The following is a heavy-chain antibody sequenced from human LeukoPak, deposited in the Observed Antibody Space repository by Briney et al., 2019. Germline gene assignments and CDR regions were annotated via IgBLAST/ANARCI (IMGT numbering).Heavy chain of an antibody. Sequence: SETLSLTCTVSGGSISSYYWTWIRQPAGEGLEWIGRIYTSGSTYYNPSLKSRVTISLDTSNNQFSLKLSSVTAADTAVYYCARGCSYGSSGYYYFDYWGQGTLVTVSS. V-gene: IGHV4-4*07. CDR2: IYTSGST. CDR1: GGSISSYY. D-gene: IGHD3-22*01. CDR3: ARGCSYGSSGYYYFDY. J-gene: IGHJ4*02.